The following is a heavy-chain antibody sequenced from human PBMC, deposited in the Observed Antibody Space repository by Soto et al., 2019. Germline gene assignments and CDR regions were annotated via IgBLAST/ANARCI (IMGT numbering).Heavy chain of an antibody. D-gene: IGHD2-2*01. CDR1: GGSISSGGYS. CDR2: IYHSGST. V-gene: IGHV4-30-2*01. CDR3: ARVPTP. J-gene: IGHJ5*02. Sequence: LSLTCAVSGGSISSGGYSWSWIRQPPGKGLEWIGYIYHSGSTYYNSSLKSRVTISVDRSKNQFSLKLSSVTAADTAVYYCARVPTPWGQGTLVTVSS.